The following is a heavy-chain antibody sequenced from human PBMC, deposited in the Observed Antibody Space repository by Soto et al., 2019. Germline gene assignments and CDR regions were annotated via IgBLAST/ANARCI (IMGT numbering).Heavy chain of an antibody. CDR1: GYSFTSYW. CDR3: ARIVQPGYSSSWYFDY. CDR2: IYPGDSDT. Sequence: GESLKISCKGSGYSFTSYWIGWVRQMPGKGLEWMGIIYPGDSDTRYSPSFQGQVTISADKSISTAYLQWSSLKASDTAMYYCARIVQPGYSSSWYFDYWGQGTLVTVSS. V-gene: IGHV5-51*01. J-gene: IGHJ4*02. D-gene: IGHD6-13*01.